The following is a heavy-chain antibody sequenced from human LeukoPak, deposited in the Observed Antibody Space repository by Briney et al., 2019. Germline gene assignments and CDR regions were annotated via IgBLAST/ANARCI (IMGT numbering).Heavy chain of an antibody. CDR2: IIPIFGTA. V-gene: IGHV1-69*01. CDR3: ARTTTTVTTHSYYYYYYMDV. CDR1: GGTFSSYA. J-gene: IGHJ6*03. D-gene: IGHD4-17*01. Sequence: SVKVSCKASGGTFSSYAISWVRQAPGQGLEWMGGIIPIFGTANYAQKFQGRVTITADESTSTAYMELSSLRSEDTAVYYCARTTTTVTTHSYYYYYYMDVWGKGTTVTISS.